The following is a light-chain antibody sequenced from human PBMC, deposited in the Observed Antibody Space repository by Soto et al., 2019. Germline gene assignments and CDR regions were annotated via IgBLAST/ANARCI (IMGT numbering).Light chain of an antibody. V-gene: IGKV3-20*01. CDR2: GAS. J-gene: IGKJ1*01. CDR3: QQYGSSPWT. CDR1: QTVIHNY. Sequence: EIILTQAPGTVSECRCGRSAYPCRTSQTVIHNYLAWHQQKPGQTPRLLVYGASNRATGIPDRFSGSGSGTDFTLIISRLEPEDFAVYYCQQYGSSPWTFGQGTKVDIK.